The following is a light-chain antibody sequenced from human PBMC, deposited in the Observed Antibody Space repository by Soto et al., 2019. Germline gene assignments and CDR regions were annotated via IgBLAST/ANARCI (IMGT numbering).Light chain of an antibody. CDR1: SSDVGSYDH. CDR2: EVS. J-gene: IGLJ2*01. V-gene: IGLV2-14*01. Sequence: QSALTQPASVSGSPGQSITISCSGTSSDVGSYDHVAWYQQFPGKTPKLMIYEVSNRPSGVSSRFSGSKSGNTASLTISGLQAEDEADYYCASYTSSSTSVIFGRGT. CDR3: ASYTSSSTSVI.